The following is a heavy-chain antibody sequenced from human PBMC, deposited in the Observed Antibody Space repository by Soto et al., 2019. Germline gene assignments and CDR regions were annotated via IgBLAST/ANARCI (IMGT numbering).Heavy chain of an antibody. CDR2: IWYDGSNK. Sequence: QVQLVESGGGVVQPGRSLRLSCAASGFTFSSYGMHWVRQAPGKGLEWVAVIWYDGSNKYYADSVKGRFTISRDNSKNRLYLQMNSLRGEDTAVYYCARDMGEQWRVRDLTSLTSWGQGTLVTVSS. D-gene: IGHD6-19*01. CDR1: GFTFSSYG. CDR3: ARDMGEQWRVRDLTSLTS. J-gene: IGHJ5*02. V-gene: IGHV3-33*01.